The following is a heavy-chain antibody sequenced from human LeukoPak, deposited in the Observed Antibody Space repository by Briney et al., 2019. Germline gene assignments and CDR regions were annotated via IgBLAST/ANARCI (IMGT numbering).Heavy chain of an antibody. D-gene: IGHD3-3*01. CDR3: ARLVRLDDFWSGYFYDY. Sequence: SETLSLTCIVSGGSISSYYWSWIRQPAGKGLEWIGRIYTSGSTNYNPSLKSRVTMSVDTSKNQFSLKLSSVTAADTAVYYCARLVRLDDFWSGYFYDYWGQGTLVTVSS. V-gene: IGHV4-4*07. CDR1: GGSISSYY. J-gene: IGHJ4*02. CDR2: IYTSGST.